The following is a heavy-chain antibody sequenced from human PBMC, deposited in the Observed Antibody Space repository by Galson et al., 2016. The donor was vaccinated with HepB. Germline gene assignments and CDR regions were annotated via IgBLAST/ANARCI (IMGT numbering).Heavy chain of an antibody. CDR3: ARGQSSSWYKDYLNY. CDR1: GYSFISYW. D-gene: IGHD6-13*01. Sequence: QSGAEVKKPGESLKISCKGSGYSFISYWIGWVRQMPGKGLEWMGIIYPGDSGTRYSPSFQGQVAISADKSVSTAYLQWSSLEASDTAMYYCARGQSSSWYKDYLNYWGQRTLVTVSS. CDR2: IYPGDSGT. J-gene: IGHJ4*02. V-gene: IGHV5-51*01.